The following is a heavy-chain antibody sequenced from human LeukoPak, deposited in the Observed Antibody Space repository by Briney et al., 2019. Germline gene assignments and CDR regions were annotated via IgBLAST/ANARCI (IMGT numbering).Heavy chain of an antibody. J-gene: IGHJ6*03. V-gene: IGHV1-69*13. CDR1: GGTFSGYA. Sequence: GASLKVCCKASGGTFSGYAISWVRESPGQGLEWRGGIIPIFGTANYAQQFKGRVTITADESTSTAYMELSSLRSEDTAVYYCARALHYGSGSLGYMDVWGKGTTVTISS. CDR3: ARALHYGSGSLGYMDV. CDR2: IIPIFGTA. D-gene: IGHD3-10*01.